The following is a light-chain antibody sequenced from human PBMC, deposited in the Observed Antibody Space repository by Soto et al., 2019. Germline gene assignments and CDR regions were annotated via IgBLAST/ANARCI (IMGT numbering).Light chain of an antibody. J-gene: IGKJ1*01. V-gene: IGKV2-28*01. CDR2: LGT. CDR1: QSLLHSNGYNY. CDR3: MQALQTPRT. Sequence: DIVMTQSPLSLPVTPGEPASISCRSSQSLLHSNGYNYLVWYLQKPGQSPQLLIYLGTNRASGVPDRFSGSGSGTDFTLKISRVEAEDVGAYYCMQALQTPRTFGQGTKVEIK.